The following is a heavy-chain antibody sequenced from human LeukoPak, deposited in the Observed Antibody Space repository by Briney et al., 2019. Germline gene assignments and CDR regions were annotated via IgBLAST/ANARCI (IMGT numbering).Heavy chain of an antibody. CDR2: IIPVFGTS. Sequence: ASVKVSCKASGGTFSSYAISWVRQAPGQGLEWMGGIIPVFGTSNYAQKFQGRVTITADESTRTAYMELSSLRAEDTAVYYCARDNSVRDEAWWFKPWGQGTLVTVSS. V-gene: IGHV1-69*13. J-gene: IGHJ5*02. D-gene: IGHD2-15*01. CDR1: GGTFSSYA. CDR3: ARDNSVRDEAWWFKP.